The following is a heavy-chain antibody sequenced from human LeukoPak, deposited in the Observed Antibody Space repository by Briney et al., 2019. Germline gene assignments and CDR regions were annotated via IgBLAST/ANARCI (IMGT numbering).Heavy chain of an antibody. Sequence: SETLSLTCTVSGGSISSSSYYWGWIRQPPGKGLEWIGSIYYSGITYYNPSLKSRVTISVDTSKNQFSLKLSSVTAADTAVYYCARGHYDFWSGPYFDYWGQGTLVTVSS. V-gene: IGHV4-39*07. D-gene: IGHD3-3*01. J-gene: IGHJ4*02. CDR2: IYYSGIT. CDR1: GGSISSSSYY. CDR3: ARGHYDFWSGPYFDY.